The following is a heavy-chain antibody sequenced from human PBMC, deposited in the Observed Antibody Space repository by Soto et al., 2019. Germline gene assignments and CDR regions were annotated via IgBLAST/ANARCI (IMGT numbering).Heavy chain of an antibody. D-gene: IGHD6-19*01. CDR2: ISYDGSNK. V-gene: IGHV3-30*18. CDR1: GFTFSSYG. CDR3: AKDLAYSGWSLDY. J-gene: IGHJ4*02. Sequence: GGSLRLSCAASGFTFSSYGMHWVRQAPGKGLEWVAVISYDGSNKYYADSVKGRFTISRDNSKNTLYLQMNSLRAEDTAVYYCAKDLAYSGWSLDYWGQGTLVTVSS.